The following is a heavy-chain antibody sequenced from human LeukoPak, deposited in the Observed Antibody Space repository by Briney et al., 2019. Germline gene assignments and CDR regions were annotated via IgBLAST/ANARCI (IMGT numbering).Heavy chain of an antibody. D-gene: IGHD2-2*01. CDR1: GGSISSYY. Sequence: SETLSLTCTVSGGSISSYYWSWIRQPAGKGLEWIGRIYTSGSTNYNPSLKSRVTMSVDTSKNQFSPKLSSVTAADTAVYYCAGRYCSSTSCPFDYWGQGTLVTVSS. J-gene: IGHJ4*02. CDR2: IYTSGST. V-gene: IGHV4-4*07. CDR3: AGRYCSSTSCPFDY.